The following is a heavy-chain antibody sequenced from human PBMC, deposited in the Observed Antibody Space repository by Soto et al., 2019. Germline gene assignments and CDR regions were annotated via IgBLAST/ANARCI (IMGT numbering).Heavy chain of an antibody. J-gene: IGHJ6*04. CDR2: INAGNGNT. V-gene: IGHV1-3*05. CDR1: GYTFTSYA. Sequence: QVQLVQSGAEEKKPGASVKVSCKASGYTFTSYAMHWVRQAPGQRLEWMGWINAGNGNTKYSQKFQGRVTITRDTPASTAYVELGSRRSEDTAVYYCAGGRGTGMGVWGKGATVTGSS. CDR3: AGGRGTGMGV. D-gene: IGHD3-10*01.